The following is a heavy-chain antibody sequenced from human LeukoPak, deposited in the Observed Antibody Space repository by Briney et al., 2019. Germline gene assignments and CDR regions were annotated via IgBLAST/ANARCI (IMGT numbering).Heavy chain of an antibody. Sequence: GGSLRLSCAASGFTFSSSAMSWVRQAPGKGLEWVSSISGSGSGGSTYYADSVKGRFTISRDNSKNTLYLQMNSLIAEDTAVYYCAKDLPKGKWSQPYYFDYWGQGTLVTVSS. J-gene: IGHJ4*02. CDR3: AKDLPKGKWSQPYYFDY. CDR2: ISGSGSGGST. D-gene: IGHD2-15*01. CDR1: GFTFSSSA. V-gene: IGHV3-23*01.